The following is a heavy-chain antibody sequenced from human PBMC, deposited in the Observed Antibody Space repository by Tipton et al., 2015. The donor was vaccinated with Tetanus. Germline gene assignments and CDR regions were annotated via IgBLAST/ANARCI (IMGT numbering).Heavy chain of an antibody. Sequence: SGFTFSAYYMSWIRLAPGKGLEWISYISHTGTTTYYSASVMGRFTVSRDNTKNSLYLEINSLRAEDTAVYYCARSEPRIAPRIPWGMDIWGQGTTVTVSS. CDR3: ARSEPRIAPRIPWGMDI. J-gene: IGHJ6*02. D-gene: IGHD6-6*01. V-gene: IGHV3-11*01. CDR1: GFTFSAYY. CDR2: ISHTGTTT.